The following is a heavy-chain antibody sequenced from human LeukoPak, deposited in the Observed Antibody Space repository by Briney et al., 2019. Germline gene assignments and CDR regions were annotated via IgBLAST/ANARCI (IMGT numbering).Heavy chain of an antibody. V-gene: IGHV1-18*01. J-gene: IGHJ4*02. CDR2: ISGYSGNT. CDR1: GYIFTNYG. D-gene: IGHD6-19*01. Sequence: AAVKVSFKASGYIFTNYGISWVRQAPGQGLEWMGWISGYSGNTNYAQSLQGRVTMTTDTSSSTAYMELRSLRSDDTAVYYCARDAEYRSGWFDYWGQGTLVTVSS. CDR3: ARDAEYRSGWFDY.